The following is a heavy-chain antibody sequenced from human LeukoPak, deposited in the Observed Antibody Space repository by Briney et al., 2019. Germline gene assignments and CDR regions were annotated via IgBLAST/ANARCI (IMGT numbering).Heavy chain of an antibody. CDR3: ARGFLDKSSWHYYYYMDV. CDR2: IRYDGSNK. Sequence: GGSLRLSCAASGFTFSSYGMHWVRQAPGKGLEWVAFIRYDGSNKYYADSVKGRFTISRDNANNSLYLQLNSLRPEDTAIYYCARGFLDKSSWHYYYYMDVWGKGTTVTVSS. V-gene: IGHV3-30*02. CDR1: GFTFSSYG. D-gene: IGHD6-13*01. J-gene: IGHJ6*03.